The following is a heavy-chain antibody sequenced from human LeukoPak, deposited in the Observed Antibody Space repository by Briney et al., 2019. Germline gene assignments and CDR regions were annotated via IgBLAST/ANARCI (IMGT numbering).Heavy chain of an antibody. Sequence: GGSLRLSCAASGVTFNNYAMSWVRQAPGKGLEWVSTISGSRGRTYYADSVKVRFTISRDNSKNTLYLQMNSLRAEDTAIYYCAKDFEGYSSSWYYFDYWGQGTLVTVAS. CDR3: AKDFEGYSSSWYYFDY. J-gene: IGHJ4*02. V-gene: IGHV3-23*01. CDR2: ISGSRGRT. CDR1: GVTFNNYA. D-gene: IGHD6-13*01.